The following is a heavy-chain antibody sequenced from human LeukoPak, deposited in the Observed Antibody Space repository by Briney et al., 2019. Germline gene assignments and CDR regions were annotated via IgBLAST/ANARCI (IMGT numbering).Heavy chain of an antibody. CDR3: ARRKSSSWYVDPYFDY. CDR1: GGSISSYY. V-gene: IGHV4-59*12. D-gene: IGHD6-13*01. J-gene: IGHJ4*02. CDR2: IYYSGST. Sequence: PSETLSLTCTVSGGSISSYYWSWIRQPPGKGLEWIGYIYYSGSTNYNPSLKSRATISVDTSKNQFSLKLSSVTAADTAVYYCARRKSSSWYVDPYFDYWGQGTLVTVSS.